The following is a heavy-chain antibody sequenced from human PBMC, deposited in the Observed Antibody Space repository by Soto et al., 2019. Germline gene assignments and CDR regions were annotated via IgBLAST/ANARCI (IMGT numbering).Heavy chain of an antibody. CDR1: GGSMSSAAYC. D-gene: IGHD2-8*01. CDR2: IYDGGTT. V-gene: IGHV4-30-4*02. J-gene: IGHJ4*02. CDR3: ARGPYADKIDY. Sequence: SXTLSLTGTVCGGSMSSAAYCWIWIRQSPDKGLEWIGHIYDGGTTYSSPSLKGRVTISADTSETQFSLKLSSVSAADTAVYYCARGPYADKIDYWGPGIQLPLSS.